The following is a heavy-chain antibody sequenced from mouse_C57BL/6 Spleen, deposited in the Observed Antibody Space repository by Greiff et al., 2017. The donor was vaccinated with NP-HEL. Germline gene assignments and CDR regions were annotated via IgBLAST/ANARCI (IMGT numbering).Heavy chain of an antibody. V-gene: IGHV5-17*01. J-gene: IGHJ4*01. D-gene: IGHD2-4*01. CDR3: ARGYYDYYYAMDY. CDR1: GFTFSDYG. Sequence: EVKLVESGGGLVKPGGSLKLSCAASGFTFSDYGMHWVRQAPEKGLEWVAYISSGSSTIYYADTVKGRFTISRDNAKNTLFLQMTSLRSEDTAMYYCARGYYDYYYAMDYWGQGTSVTVSS. CDR2: ISSGSSTI.